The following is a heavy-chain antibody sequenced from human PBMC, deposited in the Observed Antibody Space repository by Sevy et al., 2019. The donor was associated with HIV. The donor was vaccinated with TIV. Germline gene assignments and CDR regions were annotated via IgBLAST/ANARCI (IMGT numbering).Heavy chain of an antibody. CDR3: AKGGGGHYDPDEIGYYFYYYNMDV. Sequence: GGSLRLSCAVSGFSFDSYGMTWVRQAPGKGLEWVSGISGSGTRTYYADSVKGRFIISRDNSKNTLYLQMNGLRSEDTALYYCAKGGGGHYDPDEIGYYFYYYNMDVWGKGTTVTVSS. J-gene: IGHJ6*03. CDR1: GFSFDSYG. V-gene: IGHV3-23*01. CDR2: ISGSGTRT. D-gene: IGHD3-22*01.